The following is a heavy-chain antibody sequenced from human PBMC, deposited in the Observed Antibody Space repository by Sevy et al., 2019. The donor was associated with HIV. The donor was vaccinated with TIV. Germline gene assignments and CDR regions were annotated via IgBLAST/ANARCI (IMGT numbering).Heavy chain of an antibody. V-gene: IGHV3-11*01. CDR2: ISSSGSTI. D-gene: IGHD3-3*01. Sequence: GGSMRLSCAASGFTFSDYYMSWIRQAPGKGLEWVSYISSSGSTIYYADSVKGRFTISRDNAKNSLYLQMNSLRAEDTAVYYCARDPRLYYDFWSGYYGYYYYGMDVWGQGTTVTVSS. CDR3: ARDPRLYYDFWSGYYGYYYYGMDV. CDR1: GFTFSDYY. J-gene: IGHJ6*02.